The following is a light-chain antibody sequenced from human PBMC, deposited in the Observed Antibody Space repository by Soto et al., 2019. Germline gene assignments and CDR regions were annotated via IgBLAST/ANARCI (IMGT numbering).Light chain of an antibody. J-gene: IGLJ2*01. V-gene: IGLV1-40*01. CDR2: GNN. CDR1: SSNIGAGYD. CDR3: QSYDSCLSAL. Sequence: QSVLTQPPSVSGAPGQRVTISCTGSSSNIGAGYDVHWYQQLPGTAPKLLIYGNNNRPSGLPDRFSGSKSGTSASLAITGLQAEDEADYYCQSYDSCLSALFGGGSK.